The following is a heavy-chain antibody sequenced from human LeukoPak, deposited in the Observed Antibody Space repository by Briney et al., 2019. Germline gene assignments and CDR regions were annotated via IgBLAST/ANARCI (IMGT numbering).Heavy chain of an antibody. V-gene: IGHV3-20*04. CDR1: GFTFDDYG. Sequence: GGSLRLSCAASGFTFDDYGMSWVRQAPGKGLEWVSGINWNGGSTGYADSVKGRFTISRDNAKNSLYLQMNSLRAEGTALYYCARERYYYDSSGSYYFDHWGQGTLVTVSS. J-gene: IGHJ4*02. CDR2: INWNGGST. D-gene: IGHD3-22*01. CDR3: ARERYYYDSSGSYYFDH.